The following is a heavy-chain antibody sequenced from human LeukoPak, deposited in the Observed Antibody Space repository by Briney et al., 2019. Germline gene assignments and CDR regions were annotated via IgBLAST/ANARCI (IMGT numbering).Heavy chain of an antibody. CDR3: ARTSSGWYIDY. Sequence: ASVKVSCTASGYTFTSYGISWVRQAPGQGLEWMGWISAYNGNTNYAQKLQGRVTMTTDTSTSTAYMELRSRRSDDTAVYYWARTSSGWYIDYWGQGTLVTVSS. CDR1: GYTFTSYG. J-gene: IGHJ4*02. D-gene: IGHD6-19*01. CDR2: ISAYNGNT. V-gene: IGHV1-18*04.